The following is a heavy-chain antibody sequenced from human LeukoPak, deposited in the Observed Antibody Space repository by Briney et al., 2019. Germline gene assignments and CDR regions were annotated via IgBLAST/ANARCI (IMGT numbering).Heavy chain of an antibody. CDR3: AREVVLQNHRNGLDY. D-gene: IGHD2/OR15-2a*01. V-gene: IGHV4-59*01. J-gene: IGHJ4*02. Sequence: SETLSLTCIVPGGYINTYYWSWIRQPPGKGLEWIGYIYYRGITNYNPSLKSRVTISLDTSMNQFSLKLSSVTAADTAVYYCAREVVLQNHRNGLDYWGQGTLVTVSS. CDR1: GGYINTYY. CDR2: IYYRGIT.